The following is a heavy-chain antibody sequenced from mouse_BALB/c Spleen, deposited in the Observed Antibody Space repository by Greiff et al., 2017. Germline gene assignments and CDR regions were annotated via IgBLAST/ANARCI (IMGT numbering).Heavy chain of an antibody. D-gene: IGHD1-2*01. V-gene: IGHV2-9*02. CDR3: AGYGSSFAY. Sequence: VKVVESGPGLVAPSQSLSITCTVSGFSLTSYGVHWVRQPPGKGLEWLGVIWAGGSTNYNSALMSRLSISKDNSKSQVFLKMNSLQTDDTAMYYCAGYGSSFAYWGQGTLVTVSA. J-gene: IGHJ3*01. CDR1: GFSLTSYG. CDR2: IWAGGST.